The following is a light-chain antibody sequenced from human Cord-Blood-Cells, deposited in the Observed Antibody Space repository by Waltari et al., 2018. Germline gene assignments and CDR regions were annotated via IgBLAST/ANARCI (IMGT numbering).Light chain of an antibody. V-gene: IGLV3-19*01. CDR1: SLRSYY. CDR3: NARDSSGNHVV. CDR2: GKN. Sequence: SSELTQDPAVSVALGQTVRITCQGDSLRSYYASWYQQKPGQAPVLVIYGKNNRPSGIPDRFSGSSSGSTASVTITGAQAEDEADYYCNARDSSGNHVVFGGGTKLTVL. J-gene: IGLJ2*01.